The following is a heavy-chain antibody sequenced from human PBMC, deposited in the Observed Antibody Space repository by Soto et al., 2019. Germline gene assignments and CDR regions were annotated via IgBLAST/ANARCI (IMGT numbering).Heavy chain of an antibody. D-gene: IGHD2-15*01. CDR2: IKQDGSEK. J-gene: IGHJ4*02. V-gene: IGHV3-7*05. Sequence: EVQLVESGGGLVQPGGSLRLSCAASGFTFSSYWMSWVRQAPGKGLEWVANIKQDGSEKHYVDSVKGRFTISRDNAKNSLYLQMNSLRAEDTAVYYCARDGVDIVVVVAACDYWGQGTLVTVSS. CDR1: GFTFSSYW. CDR3: ARDGVDIVVVVAACDY.